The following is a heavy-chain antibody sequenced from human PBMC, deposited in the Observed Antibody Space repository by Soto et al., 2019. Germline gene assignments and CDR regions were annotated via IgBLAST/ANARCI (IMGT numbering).Heavy chain of an antibody. CDR1: GYSIRSGYF. J-gene: IGHJ6*02. CDR3: ARSMYSTSAQLYYGMYI. Sequence: SETMSLTCAVSGYSIRSGYFWVWIRQPPGKGLEWIGSMYHSGVTYYNLSLKSRVTISVDTSKNQLSLQLSSATAADTAVYYCARSMYSTSAQLYYGMYIWGQGTTVTVSS. CDR2: MYHSGVT. V-gene: IGHV4-38-2*01. D-gene: IGHD6-6*01.